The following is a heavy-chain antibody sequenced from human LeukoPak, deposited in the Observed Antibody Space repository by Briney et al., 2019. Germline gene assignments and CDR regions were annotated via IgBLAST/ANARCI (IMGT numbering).Heavy chain of an antibody. CDR3: ALDPYYGSGSPEY. J-gene: IGHJ4*02. CDR2: ISSSSSYI. D-gene: IGHD3-10*01. Sequence: GGSLRLSCAASGFTFSSYSMNWVRQAPGKGLEWVSSISSSSSYIYYADSVKGRFTISRDNAKSSLYLQMNSLRAEDTAVYYCALDPYYGSGSPEYWGQGTLVTVSS. CDR1: GFTFSSYS. V-gene: IGHV3-21*01.